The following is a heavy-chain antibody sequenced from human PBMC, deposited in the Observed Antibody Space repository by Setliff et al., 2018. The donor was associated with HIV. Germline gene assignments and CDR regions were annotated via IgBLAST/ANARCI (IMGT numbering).Heavy chain of an antibody. Sequence: SETLSLTCNVSGDSISTGSYHWGWIRQPPGKGLEWIGSIYYSGSTAYNWSLKSRVTISVDSSKSQFSLRLRSVTAADTAVYYCARHVHWSGPYYYNYYYIDVWGQGATVTAP. CDR3: ARHVHWSGPYYYNYYYIDV. CDR2: IYYSGST. V-gene: IGHV4-39*01. CDR1: GDSISTGSYH. D-gene: IGHD3-3*01. J-gene: IGHJ6*03.